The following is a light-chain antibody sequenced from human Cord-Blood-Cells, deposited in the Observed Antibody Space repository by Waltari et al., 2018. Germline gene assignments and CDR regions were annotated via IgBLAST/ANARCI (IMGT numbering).Light chain of an antibody. V-gene: IGKV1-33*01. Sequence: DIQMTQSQSSLSASVGDRVTITCQASQDISNYLNWYQQKPGKAPKLLIYDASNLETGVPSRFSGSGSGTDFTFTISSLQPEDIATYYCQQYDNLPRYTFGQGTKLEIK. CDR2: DAS. CDR1: QDISNY. J-gene: IGKJ2*01. CDR3: QQYDNLPRYT.